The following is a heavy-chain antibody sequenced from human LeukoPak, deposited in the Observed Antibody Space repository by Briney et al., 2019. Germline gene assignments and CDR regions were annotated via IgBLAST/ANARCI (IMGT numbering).Heavy chain of an antibody. CDR3: ATGDLRWYAFDI. CDR1: GYTLTELS. J-gene: IGHJ3*02. V-gene: IGHV1-24*01. Sequence: ASVKVSCKVSGYTLTELSMHWVRQAPGKGLEWMGGFDPEDGETIYAQKFQGRVTMTEDTSTDTAYMELSSLRSEDTAVYYCATGDLRWYAFDIWGQGTMVPVSS. CDR2: FDPEDGET. D-gene: IGHD4-23*01.